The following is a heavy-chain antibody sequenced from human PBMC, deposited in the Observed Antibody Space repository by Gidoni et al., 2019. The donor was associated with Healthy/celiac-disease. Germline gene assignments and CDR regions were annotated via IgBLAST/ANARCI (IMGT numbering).Heavy chain of an antibody. Sequence: QLQLQESGPGLVKPSETLSLTCTVPGGSISSSSYYWAWIRQPPGKGLEWIGSIYYSGSTYYNPSLKSRVTISVDTSKNQFSLKLSSVTAADTAVYYCARRRAALYCSSTSCYKGNRSWFDPWGQGTLVTVSS. V-gene: IGHV4-39*01. D-gene: IGHD2-2*01. J-gene: IGHJ5*02. CDR3: ARRRAALYCSSTSCYKGNRSWFDP. CDR2: IYYSGST. CDR1: GGSISSSSYY.